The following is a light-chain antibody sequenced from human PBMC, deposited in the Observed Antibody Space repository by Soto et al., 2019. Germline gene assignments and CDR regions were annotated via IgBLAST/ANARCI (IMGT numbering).Light chain of an antibody. CDR2: WAS. V-gene: IGKV4-1*01. Sequence: DIVMTQSPDSLAVSLGESATINCKSSQRGLYSSNNKNFLDWYQQKPGQPPKLLIYWASTRESGVPDRFSGSGSVTDFTLTISSLQAEDVAVYYCQQYYSTPLTFGGGTKVEIK. CDR1: QRGLYSSNNKNF. J-gene: IGKJ4*01. CDR3: QQYYSTPLT.